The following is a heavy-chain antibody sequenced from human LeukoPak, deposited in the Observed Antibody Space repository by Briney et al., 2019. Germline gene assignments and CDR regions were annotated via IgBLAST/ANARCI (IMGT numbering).Heavy chain of an antibody. J-gene: IGHJ4*02. CDR3: ANIRGYSYGQHTYYFDY. CDR1: GFTFSGSA. Sequence: GGSLRLSCAASGFTFSGSAMHWVRQASGKGLEWVGRIRSKANSYATAYAASVKGRFTISRDDSKNTLYLQMNSLRAEDTAVYYCANIRGYSYGQHTYYFDYWGQGTLVTVSS. CDR2: IRSKANSYAT. V-gene: IGHV3-73*01. D-gene: IGHD5-18*01.